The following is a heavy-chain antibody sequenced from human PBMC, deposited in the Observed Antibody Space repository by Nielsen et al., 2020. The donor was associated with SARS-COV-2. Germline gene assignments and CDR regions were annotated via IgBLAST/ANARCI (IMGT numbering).Heavy chain of an antibody. V-gene: IGHV2-26*01. CDR3: ARIRDPQTKYYYYYGMDV. D-gene: IGHD1/OR15-1a*01. CDR2: IFSNDEK. Sequence: SGPTLVKPTETLTLTCTVSGFSLSNARMGVSWIRQPPGKALEWLAHIFSNDEKSYSTSLKSRLTISKDTSKSQVVLTMTNMDPVDTATYYCARIRDPQTKYYYYYGMDVWGQGTTVTVSS. J-gene: IGHJ6*02. CDR1: GFSLSNARMG.